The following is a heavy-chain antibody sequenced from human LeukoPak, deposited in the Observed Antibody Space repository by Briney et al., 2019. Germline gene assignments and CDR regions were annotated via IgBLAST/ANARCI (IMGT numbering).Heavy chain of an antibody. Sequence: PSETLSLTCTVSGGSISSSSYYWGWIRQPPGKGLEWIGSIYYNGSTHYNPFLKSRLTIFVDTSKNQFSLKVNSVTAADTAVYYCARNGTVTVSGTKFNYFDYWGQGTLVTVSS. D-gene: IGHD4-17*01. CDR1: GGSISSSSYY. CDR3: ARNGTVTVSGTKFNYFDY. CDR2: IYYNGST. J-gene: IGHJ4*02. V-gene: IGHV4-39*01.